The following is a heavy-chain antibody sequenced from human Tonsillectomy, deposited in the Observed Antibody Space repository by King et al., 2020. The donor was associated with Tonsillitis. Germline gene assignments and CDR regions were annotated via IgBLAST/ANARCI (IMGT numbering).Heavy chain of an antibody. J-gene: IGHJ3*01. CDR3: VRERVPFDAFDV. Sequence: VQLVESGGGVVQPGRSLGLSCVASGFAFRTYGMHWVRQAPGKGLEGVAVIWSEGNNKFYADSVGGRFTFSRENSENTLYLQMNTLRAEDTAVYYCVRERVPFDAFDVWGQGTMVTVSS. D-gene: IGHD4/OR15-4a*01. CDR2: IWSEGNNK. V-gene: IGHV3-33*01. CDR1: GFAFRTYG.